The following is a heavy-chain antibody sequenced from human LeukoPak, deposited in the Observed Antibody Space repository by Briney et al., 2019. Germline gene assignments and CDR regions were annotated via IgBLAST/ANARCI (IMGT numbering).Heavy chain of an antibody. CDR2: ISGSGGST. V-gene: IGHV3-23*01. CDR3: ARTAPAAIYWFDP. J-gene: IGHJ5*02. D-gene: IGHD2-2*02. Sequence: GGSLRLSCAASGFTFSSYAMTWVRQAPGKGLEWVSAISGSGGSTYYADSVKGRFTISRDNSRDTLYPQINSLRAEDTAVYYCARTAPAAIYWFDPWGQGTLVTVSS. CDR1: GFTFSSYA.